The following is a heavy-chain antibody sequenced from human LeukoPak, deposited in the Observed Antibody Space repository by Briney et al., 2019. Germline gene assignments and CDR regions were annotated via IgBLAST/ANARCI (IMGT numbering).Heavy chain of an antibody. CDR1: GYTFTGYY. D-gene: IGHD5-18*01. V-gene: IGHV1-2*02. Sequence: ASVKVSCTASGYTFTGYYMHWVRQAPGQGLEWMGWINPNSGGTNYAQKFQGRVTMTRDTSISTAYMELSRLRSDDTAVYYCARDTAMVTYWFDPWGQGTLVTVSS. CDR2: INPNSGGT. CDR3: ARDTAMVTYWFDP. J-gene: IGHJ5*02.